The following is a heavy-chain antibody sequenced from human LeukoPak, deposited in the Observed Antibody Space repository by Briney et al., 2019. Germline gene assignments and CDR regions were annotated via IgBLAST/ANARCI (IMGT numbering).Heavy chain of an antibody. D-gene: IGHD5-18*01. Sequence: PGGSLRLSCAASGFTFSSYGMHWVRQAPGKGLEWVAFIRYDGSNKYYADSVKGRFTISRDNSKNTLYLQMNSLRAEDTAVYYCAKDRVGYSYGIDAFDIWGQGTMVTVSS. CDR1: GFTFSSYG. CDR2: IRYDGSNK. J-gene: IGHJ3*02. CDR3: AKDRVGYSYGIDAFDI. V-gene: IGHV3-30*02.